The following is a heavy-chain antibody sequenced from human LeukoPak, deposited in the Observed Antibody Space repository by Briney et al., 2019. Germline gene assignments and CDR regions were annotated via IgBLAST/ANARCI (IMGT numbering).Heavy chain of an antibody. V-gene: IGHV3-23*01. J-gene: IGHJ1*01. CDR2: ISGSGIST. D-gene: IGHD3-22*01. CDR1: GFTFTGYG. Sequence: GGSLRLSCADTGFTFTGYGMSWVRQAPGKGLEWVSVISGSGISTYNTDSVKGRFTISRDNSKNTLYLQMNSLRAEDTAVYYCAKADYYDSYTYRAQFIQHWGQGTLVTVSS. CDR3: AKADYYDSYTYRAQFIQH.